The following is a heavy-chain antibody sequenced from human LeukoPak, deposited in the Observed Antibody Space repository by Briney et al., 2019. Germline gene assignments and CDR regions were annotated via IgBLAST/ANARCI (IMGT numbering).Heavy chain of an antibody. CDR3: ARHDEGSGWYRSYIDL. Sequence: SETLSLTRTVSGVSISSYYCSWIRQPPGKGLEWIGYISTSGSTDYSPSLKSRVTISVDRSKKQCSLNLSSVTAADTAVYYCARHDEGSGWYRSYIDLWGRGTLVIVSS. CDR2: ISTSGST. J-gene: IGHJ2*01. V-gene: IGHV4-4*09. D-gene: IGHD6-19*01. CDR1: GVSISSYY.